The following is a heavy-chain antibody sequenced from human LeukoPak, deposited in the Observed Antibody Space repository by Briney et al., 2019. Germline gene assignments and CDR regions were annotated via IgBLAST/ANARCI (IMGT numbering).Heavy chain of an antibody. V-gene: IGHV4-39*01. CDR2: IYYSGST. D-gene: IGHD3-22*01. J-gene: IGHJ6*02. Sequence: SETLSLTCTVSGGSISSSSYYWGWIRQPPGKGLEWIGSIYYSGSTYYNPSLKSRVTISVDTSKNQFSLKLSSVTAADTAVYYCARGKADSSGYFYGMDVWGQGTTVTVSS. CDR1: GGSISSSSYY. CDR3: ARGKADSSGYFYGMDV.